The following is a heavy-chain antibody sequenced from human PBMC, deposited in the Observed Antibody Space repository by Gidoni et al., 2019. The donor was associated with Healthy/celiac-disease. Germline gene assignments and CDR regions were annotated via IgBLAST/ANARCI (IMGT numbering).Heavy chain of an antibody. V-gene: IGHV3-9*01. J-gene: IGHJ6*02. Sequence: EVQLVESGGGLVQPGRSLRLSCAASGFTFDAYAMHWVRHAPGKGLEWVSGMSWNSGSIGYADSVKGRFTISRDNAKNSLYLQMNSLRAEDTALYYCAKDDTHVLYYFGMDVWGQGTTVTVSS. CDR1: GFTFDAYA. D-gene: IGHD3-10*01. CDR2: MSWNSGSI. CDR3: AKDDTHVLYYFGMDV.